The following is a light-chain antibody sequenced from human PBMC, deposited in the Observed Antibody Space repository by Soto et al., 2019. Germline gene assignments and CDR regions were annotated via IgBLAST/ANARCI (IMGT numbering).Light chain of an antibody. CDR3: SSYAGSNSWV. CDR1: SSDVGGYNY. V-gene: IGLV2-8*01. J-gene: IGLJ3*02. CDR2: EVS. Sequence: QSVLTQPPSASGSPGQSVTISCTGTSSDVGGYNYVSWYQQHPGKAPKLMIYEVSKWPSGVPDRFSGSKSGNTASLTVSGLQAEDGADYYCSSYAGSNSWVFGGGTKLTVL.